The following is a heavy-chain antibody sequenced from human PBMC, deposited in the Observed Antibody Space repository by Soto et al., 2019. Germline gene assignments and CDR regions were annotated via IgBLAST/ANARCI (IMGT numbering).Heavy chain of an antibody. D-gene: IGHD2-15*01. J-gene: IGHJ4*02. CDR3: ARDSYYCAGGSCYGNFDF. CDR2: FPHSGRT. CDR1: GGSISSGTYC. V-gene: IGHV4-31*03. Sequence: QVQLQESGPGLVKPSQTLSLTCTVSGGSISSGTYCWSCVRPPPGEGVEWVGFFPHSGRTYYPPSLQSRAAISVDTSENQFSLRLSSVTAADTAVYFCARDSYYCAGGSCYGNFDFWGQGTLVTVSS.